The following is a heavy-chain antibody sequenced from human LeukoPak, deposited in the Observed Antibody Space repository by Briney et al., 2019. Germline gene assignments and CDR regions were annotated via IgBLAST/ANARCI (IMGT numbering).Heavy chain of an antibody. CDR1: GFTFNIIA. D-gene: IGHD1-26*01. J-gene: IGHJ4*02. CDR2: ISGSGGTT. CDR3: ARGHQMGDTYSYYFDY. Sequence: PGGSLRLSCAASGFTFNIIAMSWVRQAPGKGLEWVSGISGSGGTTYYADSVKGRFTISRDNSKNTLYLQMNSLRAEDTAVYYCARGHQMGDTYSYYFDYWGQGTLVTVSS. V-gene: IGHV3-23*01.